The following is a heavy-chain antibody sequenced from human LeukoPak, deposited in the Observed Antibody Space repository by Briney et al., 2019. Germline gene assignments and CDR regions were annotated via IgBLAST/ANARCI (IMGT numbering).Heavy chain of an antibody. CDR3: AKDFCSSTSCYSYNWFDP. V-gene: IGHV3-23*01. D-gene: IGHD2-2*01. CDR2: ISGSGGST. J-gene: IGHJ5*02. CDR1: GFTFSSYG. Sequence: GGSLRLSCAASGFTFSSYGMHWVRQAPGKGLEWVSAISGSGGSTYYADSVKGRFTISRDNSKNTLYLQMNSLRAEDTAVYYCAKDFCSSTSCYSYNWFDPWGQGTLVTVSS.